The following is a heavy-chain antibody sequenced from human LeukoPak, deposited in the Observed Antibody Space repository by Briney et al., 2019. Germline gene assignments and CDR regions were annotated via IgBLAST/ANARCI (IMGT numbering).Heavy chain of an antibody. V-gene: IGHV4-38-2*01. Sequence: SETLSLTCAVSGYSISSGYYWGWIRQPPGKGLEWIGSISHSGSTYYSPSLKSRVTISIDTSQNRFSLKLSSVTAADTAVYYCARSVVAGGTDAFHIWGPGTMVTVSS. J-gene: IGHJ3*02. CDR1: GYSISSGYY. CDR2: ISHSGST. CDR3: ARSVVAGGTDAFHI. D-gene: IGHD6-19*01.